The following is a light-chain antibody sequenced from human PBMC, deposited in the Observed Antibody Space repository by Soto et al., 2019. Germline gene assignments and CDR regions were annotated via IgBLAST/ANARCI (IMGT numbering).Light chain of an antibody. V-gene: IGKV3-20*01. CDR2: GAS. J-gene: IGKJ2*01. CDR1: QSVSSDY. Sequence: EIVLTQSPGTLSLSPGERATLSCRASQSVSSDYLAWYQQKPGQAPRHLLYGASNRATGIPDRFSGSGSGTDFTLTISRLEPEDFAVYSCQQYGSSPYTFGQGTKLEI. CDR3: QQYGSSPYT.